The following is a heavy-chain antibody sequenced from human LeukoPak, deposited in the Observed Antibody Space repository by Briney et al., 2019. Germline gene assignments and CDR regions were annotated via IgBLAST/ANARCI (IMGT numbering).Heavy chain of an antibody. J-gene: IGHJ4*02. CDR2: IRSKANSYAT. V-gene: IGHV3-73*01. CDR1: GFTFSGSA. CDR3: TTYYDSSGYGPFVD. Sequence: PGGSLRLSCAASGFTFSGSAMHWVRQASGKGLAWVGRIRSKANSYATAYAASVKGRFTISRDDSKNTAYLQMNSLKTEDTAVYYCTTYYDSSGYGPFVDWGQGTLVSVSS. D-gene: IGHD3-22*01.